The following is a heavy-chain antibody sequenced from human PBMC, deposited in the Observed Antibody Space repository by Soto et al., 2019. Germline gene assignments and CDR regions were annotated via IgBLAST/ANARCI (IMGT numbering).Heavy chain of an antibody. V-gene: IGHV3-30*18. CDR2: ISYDGSNK. Sequence: PGGSLRLSCAASGFTFSSYGMHWVRQAPGKGLEWVAVISYDGSNKYYADSVKGRFTISRDNSKNTLYLQMDSLRAEDTAVYYCAKDLHVGGIDYWGQGTLVTVSS. D-gene: IGHD6-19*01. J-gene: IGHJ4*02. CDR1: GFTFSSYG. CDR3: AKDLHVGGIDY.